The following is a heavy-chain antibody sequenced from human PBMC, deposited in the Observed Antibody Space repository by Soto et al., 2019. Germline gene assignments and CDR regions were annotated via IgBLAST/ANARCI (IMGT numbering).Heavy chain of an antibody. D-gene: IGHD2-21*01. CDR2: MSDSGDIT. CDR3: AKASGTLTYYLFD. J-gene: IGHJ1*01. V-gene: IGHV3-23*01. Sequence: PGKGLEWISVMSDSGDITYYADSVKGRFTISRDNSKNTLHLQMNGLRAEDTAFFYCAKASGTLTYYLFDWGQGTLVTVSS.